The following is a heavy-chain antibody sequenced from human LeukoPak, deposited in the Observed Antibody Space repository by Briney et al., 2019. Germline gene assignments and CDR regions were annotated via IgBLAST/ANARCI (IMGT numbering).Heavy chain of an antibody. V-gene: IGHV3-23*01. D-gene: IGHD3-22*01. CDR1: GFIFSAYT. CDR3: AKAHRVSASITMIVVVPSYYFDY. Sequence: GGSLRLSCAASGFIFSAYTMNWVRQAPGKGLEWVSAISGSGGSTYYADSVKGRFTISRDNSKNTLYLQMNSLRAEDTAVYYCAKAHRVSASITMIVVVPSYYFDYWGQGTLVTVSS. CDR2: ISGSGGST. J-gene: IGHJ4*02.